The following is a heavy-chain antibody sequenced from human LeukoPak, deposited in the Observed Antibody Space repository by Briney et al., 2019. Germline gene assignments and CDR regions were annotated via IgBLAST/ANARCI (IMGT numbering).Heavy chain of an antibody. CDR3: ARFGWYCSSTSCYEDAFDI. CDR1: GYTFTGYY. D-gene: IGHD2-2*01. Sequence: ASVKVSCKASGYTFTGYYMHWVRQAPGQGLEWMGWINPNSGGTNYAQKFQGRVTMTRDTSISTAYMELSRLRSDDTAVYYCARFGWYCSSTSCYEDAFDIWGQGTMVTVSS. V-gene: IGHV1-2*02. CDR2: INPNSGGT. J-gene: IGHJ3*02.